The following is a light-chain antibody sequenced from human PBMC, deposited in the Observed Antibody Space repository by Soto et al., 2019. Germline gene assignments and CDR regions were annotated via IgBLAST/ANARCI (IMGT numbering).Light chain of an antibody. CDR3: QIYDSAPIT. J-gene: IGKJ5*01. Sequence: EIQMTQSPSSLSASVGNRFSITCMASQGISNYLAWYQQKPGKVPKVLIYAAYTLQPGVPSRFSGSGSGTDFTLTINSLQPDDIATYYCQIYDSAPITFGQGTRLDIK. CDR2: AAY. CDR1: QGISNY. V-gene: IGKV1-27*01.